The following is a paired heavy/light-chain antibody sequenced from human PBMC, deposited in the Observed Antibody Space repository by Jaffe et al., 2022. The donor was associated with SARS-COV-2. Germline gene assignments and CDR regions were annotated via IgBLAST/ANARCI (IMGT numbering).Light chain of an antibody. CDR1: SSNIGNNY. J-gene: IGLJ2*01. Sequence: QSVLTQPPSVSAAPGQKVTISCSGSSSNIGNNYVSWYQQLPGTAPKLLIYDNYKRPSGIPDRFSGSKSGTSATLGITGLQTGDEADYYCGTWDSSLSAVVFGGGTKLTVL. CDR3: GTWDSSLSAVV. V-gene: IGLV1-51*01. CDR2: DNY.
Heavy chain of an antibody. J-gene: IGHJ4*02. D-gene: IGHD3-22*01. V-gene: IGHV3-49*05. Sequence: EVQLVESGGGLVKPGRSLRLSCTASGFTFGDYAMSWFRQAPGKGLEWVGFIRSKAYGGTTEYAASVKGRFTISRDDSKSIAHLQMNSLKIEDTAVYYCTRGRNYYDSSGYFPPTPFDYWGQGTLVTVSS. CDR2: IRSKAYGGTT. CDR1: GFTFGDYA. CDR3: TRGRNYYDSSGYFPPTPFDY.